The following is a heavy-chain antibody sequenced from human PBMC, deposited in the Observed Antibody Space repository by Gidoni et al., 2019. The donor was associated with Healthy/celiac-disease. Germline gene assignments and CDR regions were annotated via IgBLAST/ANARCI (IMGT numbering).Heavy chain of an antibody. J-gene: IGHJ6*02. CDR1: GFTFSSYE. CDR2: ISSSGSTI. Sequence: EVQLVESGGGLVQPGGSLRLSCAASGFTFSSYEMNWVRQAPGKGLEWVSYISSSGSTIYYADSVKGRFTISRDNAKNSLYLQMNSLRAEDTAVYYCARVGSAGYYYYYGMDVWGQGTTVTVSS. V-gene: IGHV3-48*03. CDR3: ARVGSAGYYYYYGMDV. D-gene: IGHD3-10*01.